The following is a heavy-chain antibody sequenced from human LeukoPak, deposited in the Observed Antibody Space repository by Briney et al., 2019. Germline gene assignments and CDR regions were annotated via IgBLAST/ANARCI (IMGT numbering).Heavy chain of an antibody. J-gene: IGHJ4*02. CDR2: IKQDGSEK. V-gene: IGHV3-7*01. CDR1: GFTFSGYW. Sequence: GGSLRLSCAASGFTFSGYWMSWVRQAPGKGLEWVANIKQDGSEKYYVDSVKGRFTISRDNAKNSLYLQMNSLRAEDTAVYYCARAGEQWLPTDYWGQGTLVTVSS. D-gene: IGHD6-19*01. CDR3: ARAGEQWLPTDY.